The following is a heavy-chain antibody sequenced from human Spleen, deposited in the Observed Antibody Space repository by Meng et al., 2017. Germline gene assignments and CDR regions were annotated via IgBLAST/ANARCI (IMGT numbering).Heavy chain of an antibody. Sequence: QPQLQESGPGLVKPSEALSLTCSVSGGSISTSGYYWGWIRQPPGKGLEWIGYIYYSGSTYYNPSLKSRVIISVDTSKNQFSLRLSSVTAADTAVYYCARGGSYDSSGYFHHDAFDIWGQGTMVTVSS. V-gene: IGHV4-31*02. CDR3: ARGGSYDSSGYFHHDAFDI. CDR1: GGSISTSGYY. D-gene: IGHD3-22*01. CDR2: IYYSGST. J-gene: IGHJ3*02.